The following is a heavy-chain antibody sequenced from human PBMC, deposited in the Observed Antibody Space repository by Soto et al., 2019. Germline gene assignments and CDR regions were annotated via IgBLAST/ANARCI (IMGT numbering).Heavy chain of an antibody. J-gene: IGHJ4*02. CDR1: GYTFTSYG. CDR3: ARSYDFWSGYGFDY. CDR2: ISAHNGNT. D-gene: IGHD3-3*01. Sequence: ASVKVSCKASGYTFTSYGISWVRQAPGQGLEWMGWISAHNGNTNYAQKLQGRVTMTTDTSTSTAYMELRSLRSDDTAVYYCARSYDFWSGYGFDYWGQGTLVTVSS. V-gene: IGHV1-18*01.